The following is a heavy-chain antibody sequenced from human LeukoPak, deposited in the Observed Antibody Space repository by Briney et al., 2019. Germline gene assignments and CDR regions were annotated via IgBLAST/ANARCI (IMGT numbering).Heavy chain of an antibody. CDR2: IKQDGSEE. CDR3: ARDISYCGGDCAPYYFDY. CDR1: GFTFSSYW. V-gene: IGHV3-7*05. D-gene: IGHD2-21*02. J-gene: IGHJ4*02. Sequence: GGSLRLSCAASGFTFSSYWMSWVRQAPGKGLEWVANIKQDGSEEVYVGSVKGRFTISRDNAKNSLYLQMNSLRAEDTAVYYCARDISYCGGDCAPYYFDYWGQGTLVTVSS.